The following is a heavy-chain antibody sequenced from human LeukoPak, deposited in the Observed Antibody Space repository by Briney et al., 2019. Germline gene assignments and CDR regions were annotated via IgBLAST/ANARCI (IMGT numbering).Heavy chain of an antibody. CDR3: AREGGSFLRYFDS. J-gene: IGHJ4*02. Sequence: GGSLRLSCAASGFTFSSYAMSWVRQAPGKGLEWVSAISGSGGGTCYADSVKGRFTISRDNTKNTLYLQMNSLRAEDTAVYFCAREGGSFLRYFDSWGQGTLVTVSS. V-gene: IGHV3-23*01. CDR1: GFTFSSYA. D-gene: IGHD1-26*01. CDR2: ISGSGGGT.